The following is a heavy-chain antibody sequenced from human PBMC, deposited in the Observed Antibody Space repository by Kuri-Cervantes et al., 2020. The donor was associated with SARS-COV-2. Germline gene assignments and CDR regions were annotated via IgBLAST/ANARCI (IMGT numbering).Heavy chain of an antibody. J-gene: IGHJ5*02. CDR1: GFTFSDYY. CDR2: ISSSGSTI. Sequence: GGSLRLSCAASGFTFSDYYMSWIRQAPGKGLEWVSCISSSGSTIYYADSVKGRFTISRDNAKNSLYLQMNSLRAEDTAVYYCARVPAASWFDPWGQGTLVTVSS. CDR3: ARVPAASWFDP. D-gene: IGHD2-2*01. V-gene: IGHV3-11*04.